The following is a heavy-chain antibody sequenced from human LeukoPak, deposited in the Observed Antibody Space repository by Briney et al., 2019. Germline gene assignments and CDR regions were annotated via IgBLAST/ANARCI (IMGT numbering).Heavy chain of an antibody. Sequence: GGSLRLSCAASGFTFSSYSMNWVRQAPGKGLEWVSSISSSSSYIYYADSVKGRFTISRDNAKNSLYLQMNSLRAEDTAVYYCAVGPHRIAAAVSCDYWGQGTLVTVSS. CDR1: GFTFSSYS. CDR2: ISSSSSYI. D-gene: IGHD6-13*01. V-gene: IGHV3-21*01. CDR3: AVGPHRIAAAVSCDY. J-gene: IGHJ4*02.